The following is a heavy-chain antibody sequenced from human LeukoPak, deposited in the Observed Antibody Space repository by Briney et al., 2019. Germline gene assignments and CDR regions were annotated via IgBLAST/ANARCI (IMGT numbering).Heavy chain of an antibody. J-gene: IGHJ4*02. CDR1: GGSFSGYY. CDR3: AGMRITTPTVRTLDY. V-gene: IGHV4-59*01. D-gene: IGHD1-14*01. CDR2: IYYTGST. Sequence: PSETLSLTCAVYGGSFSGYYWTWIRQPPGKGLEWIGSIYYTGSTNYNPSLKSRVTISVDTSKNQFSLKLSSVTAADTAVYYCAGMRITTPTVRTLDYWGQGTLVTVSS.